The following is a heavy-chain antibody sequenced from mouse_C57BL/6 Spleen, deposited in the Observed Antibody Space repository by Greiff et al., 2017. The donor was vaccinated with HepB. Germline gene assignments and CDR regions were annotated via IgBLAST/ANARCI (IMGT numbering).Heavy chain of an antibody. CDR1: GYTFTSYG. Sequence: QVQLQQSGAELARPGASVKLSCKASGYTFTSYGISWVKQRTGQGLEWIGEIYPRSGNTYYNEKFKGKATLTADKSSSTAYMELRSLTSEDSAVYFCAREFSDGFSYAMDYWGQGTSVTVSS. J-gene: IGHJ4*01. D-gene: IGHD2-3*01. CDR3: AREFSDGFSYAMDY. CDR2: IYPRSGNT. V-gene: IGHV1-81*01.